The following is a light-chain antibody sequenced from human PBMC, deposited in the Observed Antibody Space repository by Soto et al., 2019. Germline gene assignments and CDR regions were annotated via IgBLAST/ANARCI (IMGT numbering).Light chain of an antibody. V-gene: IGKV3-15*01. J-gene: IGKJ5*01. CDR3: QQYNNWPPIT. CDR2: GAS. Sequence: EIVMTQSPATLSVSPGERATLSCRASQSVSSNLAWYQQKPGQAPRLLIYGASTRATGIPARFSGSGSGTEFTLTISSLHAADFAVYYCQQYNNWPPITFGQGTRLEIK. CDR1: QSVSSN.